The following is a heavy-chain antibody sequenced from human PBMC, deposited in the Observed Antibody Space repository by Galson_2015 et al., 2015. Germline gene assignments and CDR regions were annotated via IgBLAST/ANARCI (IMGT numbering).Heavy chain of an antibody. J-gene: IGHJ4*02. CDR2: ISSSSSYI. V-gene: IGHV3-21*01. Sequence: SLRLSCAASGFTFSSYSMNWVRQAPGKGLEWVSSISSSSSYIYYADSVKGRFTISRDNAKNSLYLQMNSLRAEDTAVYYCARGWRIVGATPYFDYWGQGTLVTVSS. CDR3: ARGWRIVGATPYFDY. D-gene: IGHD1-26*01. CDR1: GFTFSSYS.